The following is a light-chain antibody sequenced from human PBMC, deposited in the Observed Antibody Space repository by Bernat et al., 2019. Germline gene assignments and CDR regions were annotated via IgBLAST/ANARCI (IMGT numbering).Light chain of an antibody. CDR3: MQALQTPIT. CDR1: QSLLQSNGYNY. J-gene: IGKJ5*01. CDR2: LRS. Sequence: DIVMTQSPLSLPVTPGEPASIACRSSQSLLQSNGYNYLHWYLQKPGQSPPLLIYLRSIRASGVPARFSGSGSGTDFTLTISRVEAEDVGLYYCMQALQTPITFGKGTRLDIK. V-gene: IGKV2-28*01.